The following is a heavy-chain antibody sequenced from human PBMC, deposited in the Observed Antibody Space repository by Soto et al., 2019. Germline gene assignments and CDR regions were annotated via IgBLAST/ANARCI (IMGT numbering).Heavy chain of an antibody. Sequence: QLQLQESGSGLVKPSQTLSLTCAVSGGSISSGGSFWSWIRQPPGKGLEWIGYIYHSGSTYYNPSLRSRVTISVDRSKNQFSLKLSSVPAADTAVYYCAGGIAARPLGYWGQGTLVTVSS. CDR2: IYHSGST. CDR1: GGSISSGGSF. J-gene: IGHJ4*02. CDR3: AGGIAARPLGY. V-gene: IGHV4-30-2*01. D-gene: IGHD6-6*01.